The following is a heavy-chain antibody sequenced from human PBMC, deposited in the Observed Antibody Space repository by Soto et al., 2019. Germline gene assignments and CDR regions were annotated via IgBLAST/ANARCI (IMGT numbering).Heavy chain of an antibody. CDR1: GGTFSSYA. CDR2: IIPIFGTA. CDR3: ARSDSSGRYARFDY. Sequence: SVKVSCKASGGTFSSYAISWVRQAPGQGLEWMGGIIPIFGTANYAQKFQGRVTITADESTSTAYMELSSLRSEDTAVYYCARSDSSGRYARFDYWGQGTLVTVSS. J-gene: IGHJ4*02. V-gene: IGHV1-69*13. D-gene: IGHD6-19*01.